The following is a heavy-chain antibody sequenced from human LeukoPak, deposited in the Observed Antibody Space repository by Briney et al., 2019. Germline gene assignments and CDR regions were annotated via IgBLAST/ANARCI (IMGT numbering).Heavy chain of an antibody. D-gene: IGHD5-12*01. CDR2: IYSGGST. J-gene: IGHJ6*02. V-gene: IGHV3-53*04. CDR1: GFTVSSNY. Sequence: GGSLRLSCAASGFTVSSNYMSWVRQAPGKGLEWVSVIYSGGSTYYADSGKGRFTISRHNSKNTLYLQMNSLRAEDTAVYYCARGGSFYYYYGMDVWGQGTTVTVSS. CDR3: ARGGSFYYYYGMDV.